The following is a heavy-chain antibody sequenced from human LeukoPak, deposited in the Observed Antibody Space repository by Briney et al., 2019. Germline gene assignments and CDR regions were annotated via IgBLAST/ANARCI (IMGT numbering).Heavy chain of an antibody. CDR1: GFTFRSYA. J-gene: IGHJ6*02. CDR2: ISGSAAGT. CDR3: AKEMSSNWYSNFYGMDV. V-gene: IGHV3-23*01. Sequence: PGGSLRLSCAASGFTFRSYAMNWVRQAPGEGLEWVSVISGSAAGTHYADSVKGRFTTSRDNSKNTLYLQMNSLGAEDTAVYYCAKEMSSNWYSNFYGMDVWGQGTTVTVSS. D-gene: IGHD6-13*01.